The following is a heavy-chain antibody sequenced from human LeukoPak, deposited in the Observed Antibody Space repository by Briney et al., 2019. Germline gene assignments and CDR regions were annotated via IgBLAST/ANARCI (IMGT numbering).Heavy chain of an antibody. J-gene: IGHJ3*02. CDR3: ARGCSSYVDAFDI. CDR2: IIPIFGTA. Sequence: SVKVSCKASGGTFSSYAISWVRQAPGQGLEWMGGIIPIFGTANYAQKFQGRVTITADESTSTAYMELSRLRSDDTAVYYCARGCSSYVDAFDIWGQGTMVTVSS. V-gene: IGHV1-69*13. CDR1: GGTFSSYA. D-gene: IGHD6-13*01.